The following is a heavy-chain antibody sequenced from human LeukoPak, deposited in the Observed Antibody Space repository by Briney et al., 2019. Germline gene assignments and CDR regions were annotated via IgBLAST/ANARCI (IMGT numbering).Heavy chain of an antibody. CDR1: GFTFDDYA. CDR3: AKPLTPKAAAGNFGY. V-gene: IGHV3-43*02. Sequence: GSLWVSCAASGFTFDDYAMHWVRQAPGKGLEWVSLISGDGGSTYYADSVKGRFTISRDNSKNSLYLQMNSLRTEDTALYYCAKPLTPKAAAGNFGYWGHGIPVTVSS. CDR2: ISGDGGST. D-gene: IGHD6-13*01. J-gene: IGHJ4*03.